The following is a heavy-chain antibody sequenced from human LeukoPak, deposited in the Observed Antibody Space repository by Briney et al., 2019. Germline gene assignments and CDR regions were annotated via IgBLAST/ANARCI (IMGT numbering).Heavy chain of an antibody. CDR1: GFSFSSNY. CDR3: ARAGGAAAVPFDY. D-gene: IGHD6-13*01. J-gene: IGHJ4*02. CDR2: IYSDGST. Sequence: GGSLRLSCAASGFSFSSNYMSWVRQAPGKGLEWVSVIYSDGSTYYADSVKGRFTISRDNSKNTLYLQMNSLRAEDTAVYYCARAGGAAAVPFDYWGQGTLVTVPS. V-gene: IGHV3-53*01.